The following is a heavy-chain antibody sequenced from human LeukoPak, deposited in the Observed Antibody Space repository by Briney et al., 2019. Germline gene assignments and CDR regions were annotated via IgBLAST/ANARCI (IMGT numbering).Heavy chain of an antibody. J-gene: IGHJ2*01. CDR3: ARDRAAPTWYFDL. CDR2: IDGSTSTI. V-gene: IGHV3-48*01. CDR1: GFTFNWYG. Sequence: GGSLRLSCEASGFTFNWYGMNWLRQAPGKGLEWVSYIDGSTSTIYYADSVKGRFTISRDNAKNSLYLQMNSLRAEDTAVYYCARDRAAPTWYFDLWGRGTLVTVSS. D-gene: IGHD2-15*01.